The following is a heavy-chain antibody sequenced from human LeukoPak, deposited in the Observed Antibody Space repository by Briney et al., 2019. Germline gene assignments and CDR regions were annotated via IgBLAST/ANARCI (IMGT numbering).Heavy chain of an antibody. CDR3: ARHWNVLLWFGEFPDWFDP. D-gene: IGHD3-10*01. CDR2: NYYSGST. J-gene: IGHJ5*02. Sequence: KSSETLSLTCTVSGGSISSSSYYWGWIRQPPGKGLEWIGRNYYSGSTYYNPSLKSRVTISVDTSKNQFSLKLSSVTAADTAVYYCARHWNVLLWFGEFPDWFDPWGQGTLVSVSS. CDR1: GGSISSSSYY. V-gene: IGHV4-39*01.